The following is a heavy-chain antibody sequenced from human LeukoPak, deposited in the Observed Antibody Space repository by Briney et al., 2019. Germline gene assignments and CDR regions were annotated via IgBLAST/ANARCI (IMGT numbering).Heavy chain of an antibody. CDR1: GYTFTGYY. J-gene: IGHJ4*02. Sequence: ASVKVSCKASGYTFTGYYLHWVRQAPGQGLEWMGWINPNSGGTNFAQKFQGRVTMTRDTSISTAYMELSRLKSDDTAVYYCARGAIAAAGTCYWGQVTLVTVSS. V-gene: IGHV1-2*02. CDR2: INPNSGGT. D-gene: IGHD6-13*01. CDR3: ARGAIAAAGTCY.